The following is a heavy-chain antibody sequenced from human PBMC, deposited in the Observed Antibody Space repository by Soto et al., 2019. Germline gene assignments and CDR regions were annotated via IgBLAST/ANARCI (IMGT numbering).Heavy chain of an antibody. CDR3: ARGDYYYGSGRIIYYYYMDV. V-gene: IGHV3-66*01. Sequence: GGSLRLSCAASGFTVSSNYMSWVRQAPGKGLEWVSVIYSGGSTYYADSVKGRFTISRDNSKNTLYLQMNSLRAEDTAVYYCARGDYYYGSGRIIYYYYMDVWGKGTTVTVSS. CDR1: GFTVSSNY. J-gene: IGHJ6*03. CDR2: IYSGGST. D-gene: IGHD3-10*01.